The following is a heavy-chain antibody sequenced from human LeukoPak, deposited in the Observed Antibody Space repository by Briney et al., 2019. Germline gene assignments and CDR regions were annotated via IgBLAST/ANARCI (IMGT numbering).Heavy chain of an antibody. CDR1: GGTFSSYA. V-gene: IGHV1-69*04. D-gene: IGHD3-22*01. J-gene: IGHJ6*02. CDR3: ARAPTYYYDSSGSPLGGMDV. Sequence: GASVKVSCKASGGTFSSYAISWVRQAPGQGLEWMGRIIPIFGIANYAQKFRGGVTITADKSTSTAYMELSSLRSEDTAVYYCARAPTYYYDSSGSPLGGMDVWGQGTTVTVSS. CDR2: IIPIFGIA.